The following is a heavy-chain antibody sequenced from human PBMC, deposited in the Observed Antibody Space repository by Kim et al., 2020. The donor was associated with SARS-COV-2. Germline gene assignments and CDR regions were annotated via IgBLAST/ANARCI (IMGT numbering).Heavy chain of an antibody. CDR3: AHLQSRITIFGVVIDDAFDI. CDR1: GFSLSTSGVG. Sequence: SGPTLVKPPQTLTLTCTFSGFSLSTSGVGVGWIRQPPGKALEWLALIYWDDDKRYSPSLKSRLTITKDTSKNQVVLTMTNMDPVDTATYYCAHLQSRITIFGVVIDDAFDIWGQGTMVTVSS. D-gene: IGHD3-3*01. CDR2: IYWDDDK. J-gene: IGHJ3*02. V-gene: IGHV2-5*02.